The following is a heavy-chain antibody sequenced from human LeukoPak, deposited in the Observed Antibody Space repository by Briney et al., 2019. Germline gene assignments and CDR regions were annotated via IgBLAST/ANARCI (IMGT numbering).Heavy chain of an antibody. D-gene: IGHD3-10*01. CDR1: GFTFSSYN. V-gene: IGHV3-21*01. CDR2: ISATSTYI. Sequence: GGSLRLSCAASGFTFSSYNLNWVRQAPGKGLEWVSSISATSTYIYFADSLKGRFTISRDNAKNSLYLQMNSLRAEDTAVYYCATEGQYDYGSGSYYKLGYYYAMDVWGQGTTVTVSS. J-gene: IGHJ6*02. CDR3: ATEGQYDYGSGSYYKLGYYYAMDV.